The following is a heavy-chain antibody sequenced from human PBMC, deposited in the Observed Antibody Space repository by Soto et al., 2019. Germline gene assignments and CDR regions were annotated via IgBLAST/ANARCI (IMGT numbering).Heavy chain of an antibody. D-gene: IGHD6-19*01. J-gene: IGHJ4*02. CDR2: VSHDGRNT. CDR1: GFTFSDYA. V-gene: IGHV3-30*18. Sequence: VQLVESGGGVVQPGRSLRLSCAASGFTFSDYAMHWVRQAPGKGLEWVAVVSHDGRNTHYADSVKGRFTISRDSSKNTVSLDMTSLRAEDTAVYYCAKGGLQWLVTSDFNYWGQGALVTVSS. CDR3: AKGGLQWLVTSDFNY.